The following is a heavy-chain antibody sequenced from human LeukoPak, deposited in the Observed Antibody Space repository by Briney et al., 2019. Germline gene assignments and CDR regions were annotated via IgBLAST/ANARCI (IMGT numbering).Heavy chain of an antibody. CDR1: GFTFSNYW. Sequence: RPGGSLRLSCEASGFTFSNYWMTWVRQAPGKGLEWVANIKEDGSVKQCVDSVKGRFTISRDNSKNTLYLQMNSLRAEDTAVYYCAKGDYYDSSGEVDYWGQGTLVTVSS. V-gene: IGHV3-7*01. D-gene: IGHD3-22*01. J-gene: IGHJ4*02. CDR3: AKGDYYDSSGEVDY. CDR2: IKEDGSVK.